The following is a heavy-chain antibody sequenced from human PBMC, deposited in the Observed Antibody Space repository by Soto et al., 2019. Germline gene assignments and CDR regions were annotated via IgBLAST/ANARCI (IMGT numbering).Heavy chain of an antibody. CDR3: AEEAIAVAGDPDYYYYGMDV. CDR2: FSYDGSNK. CDR1: GFTFSSYG. D-gene: IGHD6-19*01. Sequence: GGSLRLSCAASGFTFSSYGMHWVRQAPGKGLEWVAVFSYDGSNKYYADSVKGRFTISRDNSKNTLYLQMNSLRAEDTAVYYCAEEAIAVAGDPDYYYYGMDVWGQGTTVTVSS. V-gene: IGHV3-30*18. J-gene: IGHJ6*02.